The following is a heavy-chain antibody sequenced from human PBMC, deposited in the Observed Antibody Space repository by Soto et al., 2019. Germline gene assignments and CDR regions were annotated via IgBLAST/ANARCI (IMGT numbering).Heavy chain of an antibody. CDR1: GWSFSGYY. J-gene: IGHJ6*02. D-gene: IGHD3-10*01. CDR3: ARTRGVVVRGIVWRYGLDV. Sequence: SETLSLTCADYGWSFSGYYWTGLRQPPGKGLEWIGEISHSGGTNYNPSLESRVTISVDTSKNHFSLKLTSVTAADTAVYYCARTRGVVVRGIVWRYGLDVWGQGTTVT. CDR2: ISHSGGT. V-gene: IGHV4-34*01.